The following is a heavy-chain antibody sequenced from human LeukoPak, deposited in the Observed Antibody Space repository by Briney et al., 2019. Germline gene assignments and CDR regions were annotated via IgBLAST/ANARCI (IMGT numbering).Heavy chain of an antibody. J-gene: IGHJ4*02. V-gene: IGHV3-15*01. CDR2: IKSKTDGGTT. CDR3: TTDFGLWFGGYYFDY. CDR1: GFTFSNAW. D-gene: IGHD3-10*01. Sequence: GGSLRLSCAASGFTFSNAWMSWVRQAPGKGLEWVGRIKSKTDGGTTDYAAPVKGRFTISRDDSKNTLYLQMNSLKTEDTAVYYCTTDFGLWFGGYYFDYWGQGTLVTVSS.